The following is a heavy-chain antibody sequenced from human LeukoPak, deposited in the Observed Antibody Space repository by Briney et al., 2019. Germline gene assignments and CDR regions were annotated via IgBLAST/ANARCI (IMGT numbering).Heavy chain of an antibody. CDR2: VHYSGTT. CDR3: AREKSRFFFDAFDI. Sequence: SETLSLTCTVSDGSTTNYDWSWVRQPPGKGLEFIGHVHYSGTTNYNPSLKSRVTISVDTSKNQFSLKLSSVTAADTAVYYCAREKSRFFFDAFDIWGQGTMVTVSS. V-gene: IGHV4-59*12. J-gene: IGHJ3*02. CDR1: DGSTTNYD. D-gene: IGHD3-3*01.